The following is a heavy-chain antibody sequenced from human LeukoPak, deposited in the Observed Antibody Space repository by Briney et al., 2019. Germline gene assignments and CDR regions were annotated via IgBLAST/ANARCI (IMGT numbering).Heavy chain of an antibody. J-gene: IGHJ4*02. CDR1: GFTFSRYS. D-gene: IGHD3-22*01. CDR3: ASSRYDSSGYYGIIAY. Sequence: GGSLRLSCAASGFTFSRYSMNWVRQAPGQGLEWDSSITSSCIYIYYADSVKGRFTISRDNAKNSLYLQMNSLRAEDTAVYYCASSRYDSSGYYGIIAYWGQGTLVTVSS. V-gene: IGHV3-21*01. CDR2: ITSSCIYI.